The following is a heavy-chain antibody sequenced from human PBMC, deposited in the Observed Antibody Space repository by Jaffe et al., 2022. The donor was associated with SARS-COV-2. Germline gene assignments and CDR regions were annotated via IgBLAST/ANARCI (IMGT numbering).Heavy chain of an antibody. Sequence: QVQLVESGGGVVQPGRSLRLSCAASGFTFSSYAMHWVRQAPGKGLEWVAVISYDGSNKYYADSVKGRFTISRDNSKNTLYLQMNSLRAEDTAVYYCARGYFDWLFHLFDYWGQGTLVTVSS. D-gene: IGHD3-9*01. CDR1: GFTFSSYA. CDR3: ARGYFDWLFHLFDY. J-gene: IGHJ4*02. CDR2: ISYDGSNK. V-gene: IGHV3-30*04.